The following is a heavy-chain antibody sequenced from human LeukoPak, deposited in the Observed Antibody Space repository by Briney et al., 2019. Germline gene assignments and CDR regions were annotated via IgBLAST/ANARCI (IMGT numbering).Heavy chain of an antibody. D-gene: IGHD3-22*01. CDR1: GGSISSYY. CDR2: IYYSGST. Sequence: SETLSLTCTVSGGSISSYYWNWIRQPPGKGLEWIGYIYYSGSTNYNPSLKSRVTISVDTSKNQFSLKLSSVTAADTAVYYCARGADSSGYYSIFYFDYWGQGALVTVSS. V-gene: IGHV4-59*01. CDR3: ARGADSSGYYSIFYFDY. J-gene: IGHJ4*02.